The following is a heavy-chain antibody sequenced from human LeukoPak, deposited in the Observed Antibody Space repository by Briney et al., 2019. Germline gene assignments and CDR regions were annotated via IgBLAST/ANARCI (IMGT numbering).Heavy chain of an antibody. CDR2: IYYSGST. D-gene: IGHD5-24*01. J-gene: IGHJ4*02. CDR1: DGSISSYY. V-gene: IGHV4-59*01. CDR3: ARVLRMATIEL. Sequence: SETLSLTCTVSDGSISSYYWSWIRQPPGKGLEWIGYIYYSGSTNYNPSLKSRVTISVDTSKNQFSLKLSSVTAADTAVYYCARVLRMATIELWGQGTLVTVSS.